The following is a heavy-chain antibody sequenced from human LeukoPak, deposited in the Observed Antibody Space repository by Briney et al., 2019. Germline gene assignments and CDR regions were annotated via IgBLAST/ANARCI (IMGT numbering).Heavy chain of an antibody. D-gene: IGHD2-15*01. CDR3: ARVGGSNYYYYGMDV. CDR2: IYYSGST. Sequence: SETLSLTCTVSGGSISSYYWSWIRQPPGKGLEWIGYIYYSGSTNYNPSLKSRVTISVDTSKNQFSLKLSSVTAADTAVYYCARVGGSNYYYYGMDVWGQGTTVTVSS. J-gene: IGHJ6*02. CDR1: GGSISSYY. V-gene: IGHV4-59*01.